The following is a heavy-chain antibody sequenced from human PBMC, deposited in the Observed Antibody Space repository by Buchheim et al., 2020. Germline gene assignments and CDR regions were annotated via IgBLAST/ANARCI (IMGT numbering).Heavy chain of an antibody. D-gene: IGHD2-2*01. Sequence: EVQLLESGGGLVQPGGSLRLSCAASGFTFSSYAMSWVRQAPGKGLEWVSAISGSGGSTYYADSVKGRFTISRYNSKNTLYLQMNSLRAEDTAVYYCAKATEIVVVPAAVNYYYYGMDVWGQGTT. CDR2: ISGSGGST. V-gene: IGHV3-23*01. CDR3: AKATEIVVVPAAVNYYYYGMDV. J-gene: IGHJ6*01. CDR1: GFTFSSYA.